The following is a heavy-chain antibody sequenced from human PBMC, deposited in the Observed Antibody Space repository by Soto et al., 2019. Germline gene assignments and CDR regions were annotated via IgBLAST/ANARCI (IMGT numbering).Heavy chain of an antibody. CDR2: INHSGST. D-gene: IGHD6-6*01. V-gene: IGHV4-34*01. CDR1: GGSFSSYY. J-gene: IGHJ4*02. CDR3: ARRRRAYSSSSGRVFDY. Sequence: SETLSLTCAVYGGSFSSYYWSWIRQPPGKGLEWIGEINHSGSTNYNPSLKSRVTISVDTSKNQFSLKLSSVTAADTAVYYCARRRRAYSSSSGRVFDYWGQGTLVTVSS.